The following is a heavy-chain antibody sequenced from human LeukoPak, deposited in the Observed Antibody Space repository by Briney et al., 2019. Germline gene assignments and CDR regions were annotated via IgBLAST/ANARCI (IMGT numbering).Heavy chain of an antibody. J-gene: IGHJ4*02. CDR2: IHQDGSEK. CDR1: GFTFNNYW. CDR3: AREMGTRRPIDC. V-gene: IGHV3-7*01. D-gene: IGHD7-27*01. Sequence: GRSLRLSCAASGFTFNNYWMSWVRQAPGKGLEWVANIHQDGSEKYYVDSVEGRFTISRDNAKNSLYLQMNSLRVGDTAVYYCAREMGTRRPIDCWGQGTLVTVSS.